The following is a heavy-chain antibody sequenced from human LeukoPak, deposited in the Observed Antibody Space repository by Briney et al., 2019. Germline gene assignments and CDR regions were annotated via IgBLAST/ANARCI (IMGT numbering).Heavy chain of an antibody. J-gene: IGHJ5*02. D-gene: IGHD6-13*01. CDR2: IYTSGST. V-gene: IGHV4-61*02. CDR3: ARGHRAADALSGFDP. Sequence: PSETLSLTCTVSGGSIRIGSYYWRWIRQPAAKGLGWVGRIYTSGSTNFNPSLKRRVTISVDTSKTQFSLKLTSVTAADTAVYYCARGHRAADALSGFDPWGQGTLVTVSS. CDR1: GGSIRIGSYY.